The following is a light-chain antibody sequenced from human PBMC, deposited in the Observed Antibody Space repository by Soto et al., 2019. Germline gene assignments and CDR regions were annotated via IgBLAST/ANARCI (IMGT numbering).Light chain of an antibody. CDR3: GTWDGSPNTVV. V-gene: IGLV1-51*01. CDR2: EDD. Sequence: QSVVTQTPSVSVAPGQKVTISCSGSNSNIGNNYVSWYQQLPGTAPKLLIYEDDKRPSGIPDRFSGSKSGTSSTLAITGLQTGDEADYYCGTWDGSPNTVVFGGGTKVTVL. CDR1: NSNIGNNY. J-gene: IGLJ3*02.